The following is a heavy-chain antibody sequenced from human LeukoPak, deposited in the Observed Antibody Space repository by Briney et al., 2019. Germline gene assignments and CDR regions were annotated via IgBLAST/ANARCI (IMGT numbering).Heavy chain of an antibody. J-gene: IGHJ5*02. D-gene: IGHD3-22*01. Sequence: GGSLRLSCAASGFTFDDYGMSWVRQAPGKGLEWVSGINWNGGSTGYADSVKGRFTISRDNAKNSLYLQMNSLRAEDTALYYCARSARGGYYPYNWFDPWGRGTLVTVSS. CDR1: GFTFDDYG. CDR3: ARSARGGYYPYNWFDP. CDR2: INWNGGST. V-gene: IGHV3-20*04.